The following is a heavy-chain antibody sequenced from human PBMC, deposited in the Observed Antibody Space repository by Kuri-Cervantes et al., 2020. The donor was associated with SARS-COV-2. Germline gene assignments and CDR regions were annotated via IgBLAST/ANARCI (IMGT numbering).Heavy chain of an antibody. D-gene: IGHD3-22*01. J-gene: IGHJ4*02. V-gene: IGHV1-8*02. CDR3: ARGPREYYYDSSGTIRTEESYFDY. CDR2: MNPNSGNT. CDR1: GYTFTSYD. Sequence: ASVKVSCKASGYTFTSYDINWVRQATGQGLEWMGWMNPNSGNTGYAQKFQGRVTMTRNTSISTAYMELSSLRSEDTAVYYCARGPREYYYDSSGTIRTEESYFDYWGQGTLVTVSS.